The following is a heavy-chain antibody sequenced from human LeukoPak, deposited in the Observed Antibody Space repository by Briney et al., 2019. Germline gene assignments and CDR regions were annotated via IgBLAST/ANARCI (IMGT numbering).Heavy chain of an antibody. CDR1: GFTFSSYG. V-gene: IGHV3-23*01. CDR2: ISGSGGST. Sequence: GGSLRLSCAASGFTFSSYGISWVRQAPGKGLEWVSAISGSGGSTYYADSVKGRFTISRDNSKNTLYLQMNSLRAEDTAVYYCAKGRPVRYDSSGYFDYWGQGTLVTVSS. D-gene: IGHD3-22*01. J-gene: IGHJ4*02. CDR3: AKGRPVRYDSSGYFDY.